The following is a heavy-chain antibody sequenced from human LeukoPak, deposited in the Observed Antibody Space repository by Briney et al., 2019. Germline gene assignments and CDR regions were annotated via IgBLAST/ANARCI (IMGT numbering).Heavy chain of an antibody. CDR1: GFTFSSYG. V-gene: IGHV3-53*01. CDR2: IYSGGST. CDR3: ARVNTRYSMDV. Sequence: PGGTLRLSCAASGFTFSSYGMSWVRQAPGKGLEWVSVIYSGGSTYYADSVKGRSTISRDNSKNTLYLQMNSLRAEDTAVYYCARVNTRYSMDVWGKGTTVTISS. J-gene: IGHJ6*03.